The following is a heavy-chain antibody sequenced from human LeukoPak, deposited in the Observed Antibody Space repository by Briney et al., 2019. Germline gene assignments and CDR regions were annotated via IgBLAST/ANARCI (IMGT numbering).Heavy chain of an antibody. CDR3: ASPYYYGSGSYNLGAFDI. D-gene: IGHD3-10*01. Sequence: GGSLRLSCAASGFTVSSNYMSWARQAPGKGLEWVSVIYSGCSTYYADSVKGRFTISRDNSKNTLYLQMNSLRAEDTAVYYCASPYYYGSGSYNLGAFDIWGQGTMVTVSS. CDR1: GFTVSSNY. CDR2: IYSGCST. V-gene: IGHV3-66*01. J-gene: IGHJ3*02.